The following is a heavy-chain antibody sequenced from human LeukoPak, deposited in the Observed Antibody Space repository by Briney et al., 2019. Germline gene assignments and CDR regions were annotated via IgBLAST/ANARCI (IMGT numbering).Heavy chain of an antibody. CDR1: GYTFTSYD. CDR2: MNPNSGNT. D-gene: IGHD2-15*01. CDR3: ARGTPGDSGGSSNWFDR. Sequence: ASVKVSCKASGYTFTSYDINWVRQATGQGLEWMGWMNPNSGNTGYAQKFQGRVTITRNTSISTAYMELSSLRSEDTAVYYCARGTPGDSGGSSNWFDRWGQGALVTVSS. V-gene: IGHV1-8*03. J-gene: IGHJ5*02.